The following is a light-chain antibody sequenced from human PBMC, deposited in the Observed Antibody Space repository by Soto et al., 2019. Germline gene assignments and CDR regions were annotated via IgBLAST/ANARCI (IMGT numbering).Light chain of an antibody. CDR1: QSVNIY. CDR3: QQYYDWLRLT. J-gene: IGKJ4*01. V-gene: IGKV3D-15*01. CDR2: GAS. Sequence: EIVVTKSPATLSVSPGERATLSCRASQSVNIYLAWYQQKPGQAPRLLILGASYRATGIPARFSGSGSGTEFNLTISSLQSEDFAVYFCQQYYDWLRLTFGGGTKVDIK.